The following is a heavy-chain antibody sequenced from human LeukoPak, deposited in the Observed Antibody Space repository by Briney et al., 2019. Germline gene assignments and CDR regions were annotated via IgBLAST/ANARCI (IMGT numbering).Heavy chain of an antibody. CDR2: ISYDGSNK. D-gene: IGHD3-3*01. V-gene: IGHV3-30*19. Sequence: PGGSLRLSCAASGFTFSTYGMHWVRQAPGKGLEWVAVISYDGSNKYYADSVKGRFTISRDNSKNTLYLQMNSLRAEDTAVYYCAREERTFGVIIDYWGQGTLVTVSS. J-gene: IGHJ4*02. CDR3: AREERTFGVIIDY. CDR1: GFTFSTYG.